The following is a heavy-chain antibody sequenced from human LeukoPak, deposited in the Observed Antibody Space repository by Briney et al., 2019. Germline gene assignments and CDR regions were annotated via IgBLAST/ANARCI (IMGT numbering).Heavy chain of an antibody. J-gene: IGHJ6*02. V-gene: IGHV3-21*01. D-gene: IGHD2-15*01. Sequence: GGSLRLSCAASGFTISSYSMNWVRQAPGKGLEWVSSISSSSSYIYYADSVKDRFTISRDNAKNSLYLQMNSLRAEDTAVYYCARLKDIVVVVAADFYYYGMDVWGQGTTVTVSS. CDR3: ARLKDIVVVVAADFYYYGMDV. CDR1: GFTISSYS. CDR2: ISSSSSYI.